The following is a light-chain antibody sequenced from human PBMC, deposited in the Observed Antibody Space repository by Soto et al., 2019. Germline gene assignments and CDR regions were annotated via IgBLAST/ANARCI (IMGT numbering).Light chain of an antibody. J-gene: IGKJ1*01. CDR3: QDYGSSRT. CDR1: QSVGGTY. Sequence: EVVLTQSPGTLSLSPGERATLSCRASQSVGGTYLAWYQQKPGQAPRLLIYDASSRATGIPDRFSGSESGTDFTLTISRLEPDDFAVYYCQDYGSSRTFGQGTKVEIK. CDR2: DAS. V-gene: IGKV3-20*01.